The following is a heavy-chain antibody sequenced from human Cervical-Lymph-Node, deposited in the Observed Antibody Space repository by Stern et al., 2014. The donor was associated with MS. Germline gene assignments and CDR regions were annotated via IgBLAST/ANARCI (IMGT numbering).Heavy chain of an antibody. V-gene: IGHV1-2*06. CDR1: GYTFTAYY. Sequence: VQLVESGAEVKKPGASVKVSCEASGYTFTAYYMHWVRQAPGQGLEWMGQIDPKSGDTHYAQKFQGRVTMTRDTSISTAYMEVSSLRSDDTAVYYCATLTHGMLFDNWGQGTLVTVSS. CDR3: ATLTHGMLFDN. CDR2: IDPKSGDT. J-gene: IGHJ4*02. D-gene: IGHD1-1*01.